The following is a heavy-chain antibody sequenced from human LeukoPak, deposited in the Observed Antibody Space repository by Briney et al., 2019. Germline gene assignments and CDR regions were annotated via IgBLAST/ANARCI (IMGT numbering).Heavy chain of an antibody. CDR1: GGSISSSSYY. D-gene: IGHD1-26*01. V-gene: IGHV4-39*01. CDR3: ARPGGVVGATYYFDY. Sequence: SETLSLTCTVSGGSISSSSYYWGWIRQPPGKGLEWIGSIYYSGSTYYNPSLKSRVTISVDTSKNQFSLKLSSVTAADTAVYYCARPGGVVGATYYFDYWGQGTLVTDSS. J-gene: IGHJ4*02. CDR2: IYYSGST.